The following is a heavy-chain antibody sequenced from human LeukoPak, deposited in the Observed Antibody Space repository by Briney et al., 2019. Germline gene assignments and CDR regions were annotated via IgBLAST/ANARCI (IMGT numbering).Heavy chain of an antibody. CDR1: GFIFSSNH. Sequence: SGGSLRLSCAVSGFIFSSNHMNWVRQAPGKGLEWVSVIYSGGYSGGGPFYADSVKGRFTTSSDSSKNTLFLQMNSLRAEDTAVYYCARDVYGDGYNSFDYWGLGILVTVSS. CDR2: IYSGGYSGGGP. J-gene: IGHJ4*02. D-gene: IGHD5-24*01. CDR3: ARDVYGDGYNSFDY. V-gene: IGHV3-66*01.